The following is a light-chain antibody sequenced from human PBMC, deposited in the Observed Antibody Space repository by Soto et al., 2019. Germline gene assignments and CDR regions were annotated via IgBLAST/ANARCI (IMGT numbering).Light chain of an antibody. J-gene: IGLJ6*01. CDR3: SSYTTSSTYV. V-gene: IGLV2-14*01. Sequence: QSVLTQPASVSGSPGQSITISCTGTSSDVGGYNYVSWYQQHPGKAPKLMIYEVSYRPSGVSNRFSASKSGNTASLTISGLQAEDEADYYCSSYTTSSTYVFGTGTQLTVL. CDR1: SSDVGGYNY. CDR2: EVS.